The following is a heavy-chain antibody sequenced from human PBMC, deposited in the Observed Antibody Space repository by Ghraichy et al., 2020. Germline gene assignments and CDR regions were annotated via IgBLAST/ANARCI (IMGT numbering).Heavy chain of an antibody. CDR3: SRGGGAGTPVLYHMDV. V-gene: IGHV3-21*01. D-gene: IGHD6-19*01. J-gene: IGHJ6*02. CDR1: GLMFSPNT. Sequence: LSLTCVASGLMFSPNTMNWVRQAPGKGLEWVSSISSSTRYIYYADSVKGRFTISRDNAQNSMYLQMNSLRAEDTAVYYCSRGGGAGTPVLYHMDVWGLGTTVTVSS. CDR2: ISSSTRYI.